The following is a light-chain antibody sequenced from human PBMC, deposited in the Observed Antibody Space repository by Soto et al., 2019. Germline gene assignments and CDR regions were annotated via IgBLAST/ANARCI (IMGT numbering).Light chain of an antibody. CDR1: QGINSY. CDR3: QQYNNWPLIT. J-gene: IGKJ5*01. CDR2: GAS. V-gene: IGKV3-15*01. Sequence: EIVMTQSPVILSLSPGERATLSCRASQGINSYLAWYQQKPGQAPRLLIYGASTRATDIPARFSGSGSGTEFTLTITSLQSEDFAVYYCQQYNNWPLITFGQGTRLEIK.